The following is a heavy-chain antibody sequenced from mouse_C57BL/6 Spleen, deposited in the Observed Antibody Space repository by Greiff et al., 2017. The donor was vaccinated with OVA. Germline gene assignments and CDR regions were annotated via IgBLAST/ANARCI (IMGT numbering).Heavy chain of an antibody. D-gene: IGHD4-1*01. CDR1: GYTFTSYW. CDR2: IDPSDSYT. J-gene: IGHJ3*01. CDR3: ARSGLTGNGFAY. Sequence: QVHVKQPGAELVMPGASVKLSCKASGYTFTSYWMHWVKQRPGQGLEWIGEIDPSDSYTNYNQKFKGKSTLTVDKSSSTAYMQLSSLTSEDSAVDYCARSGLTGNGFAYWGQGTLVTVSA. V-gene: IGHV1-69*01.